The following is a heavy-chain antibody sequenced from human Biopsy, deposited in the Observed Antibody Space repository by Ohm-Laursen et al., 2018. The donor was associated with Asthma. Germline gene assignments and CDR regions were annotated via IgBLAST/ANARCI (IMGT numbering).Heavy chain of an antibody. CDR3: VRGEEVAGTYFKD. CDR1: GGSMSSSSYY. D-gene: IGHD6-19*01. V-gene: IGHV4-39*02. J-gene: IGHJ1*01. CDR2: ISYTGSA. Sequence: SETLSLTCTVSGGSMSSSSYYWGWIRQPPGKGLEWMGSISYTGSAYHNPSLESRVSISVDTPTYHFSLRLNSVTAADTAVYYCVRGEEVAGTYFKDWDQGTLVTVSS.